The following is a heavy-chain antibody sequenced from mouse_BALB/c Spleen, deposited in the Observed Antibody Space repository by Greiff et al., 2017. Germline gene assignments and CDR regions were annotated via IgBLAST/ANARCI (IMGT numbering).Heavy chain of an antibody. J-gene: IGHJ4*01. V-gene: IGHV5-4*02. CDR3: ARDKGITTVTGYAMDY. CDR1: GFTFSDYY. CDR2: ISDGGSYT. D-gene: IGHD1-1*01. Sequence: DVMLVESGGGLVKPGGSLKLSCAASGFTFSDYYMYWVRQTPEKRLEWVATISDGGSYTYYPDSVKGRFTISRDNAKNNLYLQMSSLKSEDTAMYYCARDKGITTVTGYAMDYWGQGTSVTVSS.